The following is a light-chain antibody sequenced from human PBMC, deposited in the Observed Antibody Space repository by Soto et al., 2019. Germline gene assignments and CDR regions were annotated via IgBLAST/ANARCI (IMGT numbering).Light chain of an antibody. CDR3: QQYNNWPRT. Sequence: EIVMTQSPATPSVSPGASATLSCRASQSVSTNLAWYQQKPGQVPRVLIYGASTRATEIPARFSGSGSGTEFTLTIDSLQSEDFAVYYCQQYNNWPRTFGQGTKVEIK. CDR2: GAS. CDR1: QSVSTN. J-gene: IGKJ1*01. V-gene: IGKV3-15*01.